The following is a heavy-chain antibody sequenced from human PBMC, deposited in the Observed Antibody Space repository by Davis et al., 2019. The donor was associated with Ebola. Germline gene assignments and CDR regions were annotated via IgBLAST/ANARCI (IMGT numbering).Heavy chain of an antibody. V-gene: IGHV1-18*04. D-gene: IGHD3-10*01. CDR2: INPYIGNT. J-gene: IGHJ6*04. CDR3: ARDLATSSGAHFFYFGMDV. Sequence: AASVKVSCKASGYTFSSYGISWVRQAPGQGLEWMGWINPYIGNTNYAQRLQGRVTMTTVTSTGTAYMELRSLTSDDTAVYYCARDLATSSGAHFFYFGMDVWGEGTSVAVSS. CDR1: GYTFSSYG.